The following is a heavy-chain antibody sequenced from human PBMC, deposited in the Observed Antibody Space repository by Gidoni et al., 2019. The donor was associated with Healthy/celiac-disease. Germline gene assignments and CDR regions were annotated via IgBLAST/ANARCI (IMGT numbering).Heavy chain of an antibody. CDR2: IRSKAYGGTT. CDR1: GFTFGDYA. D-gene: IGHD1-26*01. J-gene: IGHJ3*02. V-gene: IGHV3-49*03. Sequence: EVQLVESGGGLVQPGRSLRLSCTASGFTFGDYAMSWFRQAPGKGLEWVGFIRSKAYGGTTEYAASVKGRFTISRDDSKSIAYLQMNSLKTEDTAVYYCTRERVGPAFSLGAFDIWGQGTMVTVSS. CDR3: TRERVGPAFSLGAFDI.